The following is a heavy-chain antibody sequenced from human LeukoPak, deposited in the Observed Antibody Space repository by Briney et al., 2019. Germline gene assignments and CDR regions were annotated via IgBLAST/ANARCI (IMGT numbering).Heavy chain of an antibody. V-gene: IGHV4-61*02. CDR2: IYTSGST. Sequence: SQTLSLTCSVSGGSISSGSYYWSWIRQPAGKGLEWIGRIYTSGSTNYNPSLKSRVTISVDTSKNQFSLKLSSVTAADTAVYYCARFVGDRIFDYWGQGTLVTVSS. CDR3: ARFVGDRIFDY. D-gene: IGHD2-15*01. CDR1: GGSISSGSYY. J-gene: IGHJ4*02.